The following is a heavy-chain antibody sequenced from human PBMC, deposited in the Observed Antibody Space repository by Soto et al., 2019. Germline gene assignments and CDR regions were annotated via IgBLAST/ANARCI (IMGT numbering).Heavy chain of an antibody. V-gene: IGHV3-23*01. Sequence: PGGSLRLSCAASGFTFSSYAMSWVRQAPGKGLEWVSAISGSGGSTYYADSVQGRFTISRDNSKNTLYLQMNSLRAEDTAVYYCAKDKDVYKSFGYWGQGTLVPVSS. CDR2: ISGSGGST. J-gene: IGHJ4*02. CDR3: AKDKDVYKSFGY. CDR1: GFTFSSYA. D-gene: IGHD1-1*01.